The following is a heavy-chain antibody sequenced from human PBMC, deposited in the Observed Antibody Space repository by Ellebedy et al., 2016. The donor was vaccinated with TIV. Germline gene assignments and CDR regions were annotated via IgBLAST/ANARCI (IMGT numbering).Heavy chain of an antibody. Sequence: SQTLSLTXXIPGDSVPSNSAAWNWIRQSPSRGLEWLGRTYYRSKWYNDYAVSVKSRITINPDTSKNQFSLQLNSVTPEDTAVYYCAREGLNGDYYYMDVWGKGTTVTVSS. CDR1: GDSVPSNSAA. V-gene: IGHV6-1*01. CDR2: TYYRSKWYN. J-gene: IGHJ6*03. CDR3: AREGLNGDYYYMDV. D-gene: IGHD4-17*01.